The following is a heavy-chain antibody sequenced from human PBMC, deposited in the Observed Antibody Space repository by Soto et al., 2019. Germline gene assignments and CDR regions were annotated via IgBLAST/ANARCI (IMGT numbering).Heavy chain of an antibody. J-gene: IGHJ6*03. CDR1: GFTFSSYW. CDR2: IKQVGSEK. V-gene: IGHV3-7*01. CDR3: ARVDVVVPAGLYYYYYMDV. Sequence: EVQLVESGGGLVQPGGSLRLSCAVSGFTFSSYWMSWVRQAPGKGLEWVANIKQVGSEKYYMDSVKGRFTISRDNAKNSLYVQMNSLRDEDTAVYYCARVDVVVPAGLYYYYYMDVWGKGTTVTVSS. D-gene: IGHD2-2*01.